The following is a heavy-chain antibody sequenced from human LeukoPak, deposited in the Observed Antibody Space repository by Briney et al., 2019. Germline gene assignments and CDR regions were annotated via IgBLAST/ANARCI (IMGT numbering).Heavy chain of an antibody. Sequence: GGSLRLSCAASGFTFDDYGMSWVRQAPEKGLEWVSSVNWNGDDTTYADSVKGRFTISRDNAKNSLYLQINSLRAEDTALYYCVRGGELVGSYFDYWGPGTLVTVSS. CDR1: GFTFDDYG. CDR2: VNWNGDDT. J-gene: IGHJ4*02. D-gene: IGHD3-16*01. CDR3: VRGGELVGSYFDY. V-gene: IGHV3-20*04.